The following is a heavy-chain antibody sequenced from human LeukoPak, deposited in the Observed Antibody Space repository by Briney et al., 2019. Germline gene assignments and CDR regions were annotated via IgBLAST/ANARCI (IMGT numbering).Heavy chain of an antibody. CDR1: GYTFTSYD. D-gene: IGHD6-13*01. Sequence: GASVKVSCKASGYTFTSYDINWVRQATGQGLEWMGWMNPNSGNTGYAQKFQGRVTMTRSTSISTAYMELSSLRSEDTAVYYCARGPYSSSWPMINYYYYYMDVWGKGTTVTVSS. J-gene: IGHJ6*03. V-gene: IGHV1-8*01. CDR3: ARGPYSSSWPMINYYYYYMDV. CDR2: MNPNSGNT.